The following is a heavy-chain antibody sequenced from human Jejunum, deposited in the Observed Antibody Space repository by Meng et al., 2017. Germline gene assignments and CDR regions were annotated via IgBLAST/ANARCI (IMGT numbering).Heavy chain of an antibody. CDR1: GDSIGRSYW. J-gene: IGHJ1*01. CDR2: IYHSGPT. Sequence: HGAGTQLGKACGILSLTLAVSGDSIGRSYWRGWGRQSPGKRLAWIGEIYHSGPTNYIPSLKSRVTLSVDKSKNQFSLNLSSVTAADTAVYFCARDFEALNGVWGQGTLVTVSS. CDR3: ARDFEALNGV. V-gene: IGHV4-4*02. D-gene: IGHD2-8*01.